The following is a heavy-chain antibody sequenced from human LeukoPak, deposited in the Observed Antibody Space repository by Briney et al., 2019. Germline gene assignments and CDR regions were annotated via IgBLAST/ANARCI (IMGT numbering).Heavy chain of an antibody. CDR3: ARDPSSVTPYFFDY. CDR2: IDANNGDT. D-gene: IGHD4-11*01. Sequence: ASVKVSCQASGYTFRGNYIHWLRQAPGQGLEWMGWIDANNGDTKSAQKFQGRVTMSRDTSISTAYMDLSSLSPDDAAVYYCARDPSSVTPYFFDYWGQGTLVTVSS. V-gene: IGHV1-2*02. CDR1: GYTFRGNY. J-gene: IGHJ4*02.